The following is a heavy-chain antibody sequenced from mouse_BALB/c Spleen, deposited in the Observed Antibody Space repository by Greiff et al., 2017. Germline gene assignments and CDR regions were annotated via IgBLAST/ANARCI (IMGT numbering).Heavy chain of an antibody. CDR3: ARARSTMITTGAMDY. J-gene: IGHJ4*01. CDR2: ISDGGSYT. D-gene: IGHD2-4*01. Sequence: EVQGVESGGGLVKPGGSLKLSCAASGFTFSDYYMYWVRQTPEKRLEWVATISDGGSYTYYPDSVKGRFTISRDNAKNNLYLQMSSLKSEDTAMYYCARARSTMITTGAMDYWGQGTSVTVSS. V-gene: IGHV5-4*02. CDR1: GFTFSDYY.